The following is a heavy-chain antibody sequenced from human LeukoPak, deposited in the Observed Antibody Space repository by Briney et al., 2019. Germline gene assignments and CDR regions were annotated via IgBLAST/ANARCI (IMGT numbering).Heavy chain of an antibody. V-gene: IGHV3-23*01. CDR3: AKCGYSYGNYYYYGMDV. CDR2: IGGSGGST. J-gene: IGHJ6*02. D-gene: IGHD5-18*01. CDR1: GFTFSSYA. Sequence: PGGSLRLSCAPSGFTFSSYAMSSVRQAAGKGLEGVSAIGGSGGSTYYADSVKGRFTISRDNSKNTLYLQMNSLRAEDTAVYYCAKCGYSYGNYYYYGMDVWGQGTTVTVSS.